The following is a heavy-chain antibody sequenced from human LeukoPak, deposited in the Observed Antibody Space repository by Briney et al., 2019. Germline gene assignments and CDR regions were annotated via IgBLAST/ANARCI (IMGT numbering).Heavy chain of an antibody. D-gene: IGHD6-13*01. CDR1: GGSISSSSYY. Sequence: SETLSLTCTVSGGSISSSSYYWGWIRQPPGKGLEWIGSIYYSGNTYYNPSLKSRVTISVDTSKNQFSLRLSSVTAADTAVYYCARLFSSSWYRGAFDLWGQGTMVTVSS. J-gene: IGHJ3*01. CDR3: ARLFSSSWYRGAFDL. V-gene: IGHV4-39*01. CDR2: IYYSGNT.